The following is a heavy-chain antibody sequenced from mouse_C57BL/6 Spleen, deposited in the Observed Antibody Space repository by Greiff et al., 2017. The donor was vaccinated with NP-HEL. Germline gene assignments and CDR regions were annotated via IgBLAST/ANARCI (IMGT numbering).Heavy chain of an antibody. CDR2: IDPSDSYT. CDR1: GYTFTSYW. Sequence: QVQLQQPGAELVKPGASVKLSCKASGYTFTSYWMQWVKQRPGQGLEWIGEIDPSDSYTNYNQKFKGKATLTVDTSSSTAYMQLSSLTSEDSAVYYCARSIYYYGSSDVWGTGTTVTVSS. CDR3: ARSIYYYGSSDV. J-gene: IGHJ1*03. V-gene: IGHV1-50*01. D-gene: IGHD1-1*01.